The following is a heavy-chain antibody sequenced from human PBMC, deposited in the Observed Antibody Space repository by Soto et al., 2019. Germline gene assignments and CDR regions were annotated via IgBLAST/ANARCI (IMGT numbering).Heavy chain of an antibody. Sequence: GESLKISCQCSGYTFSNFWIGWVRQLPGKGLGWMGIIYPGDHETRYSPSFHGKVTISADKSINTAYLQWNSLEASDTAFYFCARSPRSSPYFDYWGQGALVTVSS. CDR2: IYPGDHET. J-gene: IGHJ4*02. D-gene: IGHD6-13*01. V-gene: IGHV5-51*01. CDR1: GYTFSNFW. CDR3: ARSPRSSPYFDY.